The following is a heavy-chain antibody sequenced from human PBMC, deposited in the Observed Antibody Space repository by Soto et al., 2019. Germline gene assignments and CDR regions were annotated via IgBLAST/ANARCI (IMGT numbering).Heavy chain of an antibody. D-gene: IGHD3-9*01. V-gene: IGHV1-8*01. CDR1: GYSIARCD. CDR2: LNPNSGNT. Sequence: GVPVNVSSKSSGYSIARCDINSVSQANGKGLERMGWLNPNSGNTGDAQKFQRRVTMTRNTSISTADMALSSLRSEDTAVYYCARSLAYYDILTGYSTLVYMDVWGKGTTVTSP. J-gene: IGHJ6*03. CDR3: ARSLAYYDILTGYSTLVYMDV.